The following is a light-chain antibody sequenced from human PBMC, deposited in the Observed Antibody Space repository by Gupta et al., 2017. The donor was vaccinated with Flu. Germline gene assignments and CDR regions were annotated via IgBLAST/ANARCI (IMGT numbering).Light chain of an antibody. J-gene: IGLJ3*02. CDR2: DDY. Sequence: YALTQLPLVPLAPGQTARLTCGGTNIVTKSVHWYQQKPGQAHVLVVYDDYDRPSGIAERFSGSNFGNTATLAISRVEAGDGADYYCQVWDTSSDWVFGGGTKLTVL. CDR3: QVWDTSSDWV. V-gene: IGLV3-21*02. CDR1: NIVTKS.